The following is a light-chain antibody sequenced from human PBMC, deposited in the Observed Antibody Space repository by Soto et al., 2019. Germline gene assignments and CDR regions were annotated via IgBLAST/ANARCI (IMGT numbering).Light chain of an antibody. CDR1: QSISTW. Sequence: DIQMTQSPSTLSASVGDRVTIVCRASQSISTWLAWYQQKPGKAPKLLIYKASSLESGVPSRFSGSGSGTEFTLTIRSLQPDDFATYYCQQYNSYPWTFGQG. CDR2: KAS. V-gene: IGKV1-5*03. J-gene: IGKJ1*01. CDR3: QQYNSYPWT.